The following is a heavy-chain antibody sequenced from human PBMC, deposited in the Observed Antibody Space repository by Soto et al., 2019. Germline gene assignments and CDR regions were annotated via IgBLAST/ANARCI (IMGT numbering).Heavy chain of an antibody. CDR2: IYYSGST. J-gene: IGHJ5*02. CDR1: GCSISSSSYY. CDR3: AVVDSTGNWFDP. D-gene: IGHD6-25*01. Sequence: SETLSLTCTVSGCSISSSSYYWGWIRQPPGKGLEWIGSIYYSGSTYYNPSLKGRVTISVDTSKNQFTLKLISVTAADTAVYYCAVVDSTGNWFDPWGEGALVTVSS. V-gene: IGHV4-39*01.